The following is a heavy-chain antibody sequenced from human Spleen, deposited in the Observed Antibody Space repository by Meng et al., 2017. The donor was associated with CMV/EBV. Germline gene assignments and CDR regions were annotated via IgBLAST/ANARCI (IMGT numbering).Heavy chain of an antibody. CDR3: ARVAAMPHYFDY. V-gene: IGHV1-69*10. CDR2: IIPILGIA. Sequence: SVKVSCKASGGTLNNFALSRVRQAPGRGLEWMGGIIPILGIANYAQKFQGRVTITADKSTSTAYMELSSLRSEDTAVYYCARVAAMPHYFDYWGQGTLVTVSS. J-gene: IGHJ4*02. D-gene: IGHD2-2*01. CDR1: GGTLNNFA.